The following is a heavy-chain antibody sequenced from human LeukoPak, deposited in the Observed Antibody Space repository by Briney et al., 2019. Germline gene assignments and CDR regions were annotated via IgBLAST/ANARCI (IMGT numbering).Heavy chain of an antibody. CDR2: IRKKGYGETT. CDR1: GFTFGDDA. D-gene: IGHD4-17*01. J-gene: IGHJ4*02. V-gene: IGHV3-49*03. CDR3: SRGLHDYGDSNYYFDQ. Sequence: GGSLRLSCTASGFTFGDDAWSWFRQAPGKGLEWICFIRKKGYGETTDYAPSVRGRFIISRDDAKSIAYLQMNSLKTEDTALYYCSRGLHDYGDSNYYFDQWGRGTLVTVSS.